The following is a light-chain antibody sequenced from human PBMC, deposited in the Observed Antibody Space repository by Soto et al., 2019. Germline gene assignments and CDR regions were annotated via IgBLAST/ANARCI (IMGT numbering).Light chain of an antibody. CDR1: QSLSSSY. CDR3: QPQET. CDR2: AAS. J-gene: IGKJ2*01. V-gene: IGKV3-20*01. Sequence: EIVLTQFPGTLSLSPGERATLSCRPSQSLSSSYLVWYQQKPGQAPRLLIYAASRGATGITDRFSGSASATKYTHTISRLDSYDSAVYYWQPQETFGQGTKLEIK.